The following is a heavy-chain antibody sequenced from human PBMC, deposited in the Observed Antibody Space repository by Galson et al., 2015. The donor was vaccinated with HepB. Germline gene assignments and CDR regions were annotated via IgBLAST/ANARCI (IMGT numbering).Heavy chain of an antibody. CDR2: ISYDGSNK. Sequence: SLRLSCAASGFTFSSYAMHWVRQAPGKGLEWVAVISYDGSNKYYADSVKGRFTISRDNSKNTLYLQMNSLRAEDTAVYYCARDTESYWGQGTLVTVSS. CDR1: GFTFSSYA. J-gene: IGHJ4*02. D-gene: IGHD3-10*01. CDR3: ARDTESY. V-gene: IGHV3-30*04.